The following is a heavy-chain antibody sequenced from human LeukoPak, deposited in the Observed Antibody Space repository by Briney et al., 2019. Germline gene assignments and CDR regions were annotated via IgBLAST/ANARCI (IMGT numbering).Heavy chain of an antibody. CDR2: IYHLGTT. Sequence: SETLSLTCTVSGGSISSSNWWSWVRQPPGKGLEYIGDIYHLGTTNYNPSLKSRVTISVDTSKNQFSLQLNSVTPEDTAVYYCARDFSTPLHRLRDWYFDLWGRGTLVTVSS. V-gene: IGHV4-4*02. CDR1: GGSISSSNW. D-gene: IGHD4-17*01. CDR3: ARDFSTPLHRLRDWYFDL. J-gene: IGHJ2*01.